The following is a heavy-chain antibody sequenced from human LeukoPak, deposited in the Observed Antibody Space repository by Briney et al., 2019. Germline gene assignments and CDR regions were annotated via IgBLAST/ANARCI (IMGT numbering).Heavy chain of an antibody. V-gene: IGHV3-21*01. Sequence: GGSLRLSCAASGFTFSSYSMNWVRQAPGKGLEWVSSISSSSYIYYADSVKGRFTISRDNAKNSLYLQMNSLRAEDTAVYYCARSYDILTGHDPLYYYWGQGTLVTVSS. CDR3: ARSYDILTGHDPLYYY. CDR2: ISSSSYI. CDR1: GFTFSSYS. D-gene: IGHD3-9*01. J-gene: IGHJ4*02.